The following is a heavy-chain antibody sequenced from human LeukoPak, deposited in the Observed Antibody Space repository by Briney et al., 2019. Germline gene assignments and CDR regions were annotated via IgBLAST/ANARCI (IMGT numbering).Heavy chain of an antibody. D-gene: IGHD3-10*01. CDR3: ARGRGGSGKRPYGMDV. Sequence: SETLSLTCAVYGGSFSGYYWSWIRQPPGKGLEWIGEINHSGSTNYNPSLKSRVTISVDTSKNQFSLKLSSVTAADTAVYYCARGRGGSGKRPYGMDVWGQGTTVTASS. V-gene: IGHV4-34*01. CDR1: GGSFSGYY. CDR2: INHSGST. J-gene: IGHJ6*02.